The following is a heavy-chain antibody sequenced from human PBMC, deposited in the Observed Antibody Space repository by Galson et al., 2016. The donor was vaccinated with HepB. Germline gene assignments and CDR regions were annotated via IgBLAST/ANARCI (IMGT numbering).Heavy chain of an antibody. Sequence: SVKVSCKASGYTFSSYGISWVRQAPGQGLEWMGWISAKNGDRKSAQKLQGRVTTITDTSTSTAYMELRSLRSDDTAVYYCARDPYYDIFTGYYTGYYYGMDVWGQGTTVTVSS. J-gene: IGHJ6*02. CDR3: ARDPYYDIFTGYYTGYYYGMDV. CDR1: GYTFSSYG. V-gene: IGHV1-18*01. D-gene: IGHD3-9*01. CDR2: ISAKNGDR.